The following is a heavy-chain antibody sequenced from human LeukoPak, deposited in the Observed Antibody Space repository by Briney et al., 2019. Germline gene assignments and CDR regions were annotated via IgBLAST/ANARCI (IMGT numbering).Heavy chain of an antibody. CDR2: IHPEGNEK. CDR1: GFTFSNFW. V-gene: IGHV3-7*04. Sequence: GGSLGLSCAVSGFTFSNFWMSWVRQAPGRGLEWVANIHPEGNEKYHVESVKGRFTISRDNTKNLLFLQMNGLRVEDTAVYYCARGDDFSGDHWGQGTLVTVSS. CDR3: ARGDDFSGDH. J-gene: IGHJ4*02. D-gene: IGHD1-1*01.